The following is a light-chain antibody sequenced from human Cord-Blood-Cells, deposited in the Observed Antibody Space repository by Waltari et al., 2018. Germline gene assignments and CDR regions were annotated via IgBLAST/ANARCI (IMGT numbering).Light chain of an antibody. CDR3: CSYAGSSTVV. CDR1: SRDVGSYNL. V-gene: IGLV2-23*01. CDR2: EGS. Sequence: SALTQPASVSAPPGQSITISCTGTSRDVGSYNLVSWYQQPPGKAPKLMIYEGSKRPSGVSNRFSGSKSGNTASLTISGLQAEDEADYYCCSYAGSSTVVFGGGTKLTVL. J-gene: IGLJ2*01.